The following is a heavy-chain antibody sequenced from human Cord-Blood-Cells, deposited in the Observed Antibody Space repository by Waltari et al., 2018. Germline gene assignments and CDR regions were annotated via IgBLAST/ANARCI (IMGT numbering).Heavy chain of an antibody. J-gene: IGHJ6*03. CDR3: ARDTSGDDFWSGYYYYYYYMDV. Sequence: QVQLVQSGAEVKKPGASVKVSCKASGYTFTGYYMHWVRQAPAQGLERMGWINPNSGGTNYAQKFQGRVTMTRDTSISTAYMELSRLRSDDTAVYYCARDTSGDDFWSGYYYYYYYMDVWGKGTTVTVSS. D-gene: IGHD3-3*01. CDR1: GYTFTGYY. CDR2: INPNSGGT. V-gene: IGHV1-2*02.